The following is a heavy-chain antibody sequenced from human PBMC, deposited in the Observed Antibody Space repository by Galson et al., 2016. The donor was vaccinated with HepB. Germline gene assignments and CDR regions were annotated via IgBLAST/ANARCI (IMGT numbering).Heavy chain of an antibody. CDR1: GFTFSSYA. D-gene: IGHD6-19*01. CDR3: AKPKYSSGSTRNYYYYGLDV. CDR2: ISYDGSQR. V-gene: IGHV3-30*18. Sequence: SLRLSCAASGFTFSSYAMHWVRQAPGKGLEWVAVISYDGSQRNYGDSVKGHFSISRDNMKNTLYLQMSSLRAEDTALYYCAKPKYSSGSTRNYYYYGLDVWGQGTLVTVSS. J-gene: IGHJ6*02.